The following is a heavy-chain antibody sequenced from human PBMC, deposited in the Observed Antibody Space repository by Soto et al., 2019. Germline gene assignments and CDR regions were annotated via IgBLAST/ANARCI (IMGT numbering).Heavy chain of an antibody. Sequence: ASVKVSCKASGYTFTSYGISWVRQAPGQGLEWMGWISAYNGNTNYAQKLQGRVTMTTDTSTSTAYMELRSLRSDDTAVYYCARAQSDYVWGSYGVDFDYWGQGTLVTVS. CDR2: ISAYNGNT. CDR1: GYTFTSYG. CDR3: ARAQSDYVWGSYGVDFDY. J-gene: IGHJ4*02. V-gene: IGHV1-18*01. D-gene: IGHD3-16*01.